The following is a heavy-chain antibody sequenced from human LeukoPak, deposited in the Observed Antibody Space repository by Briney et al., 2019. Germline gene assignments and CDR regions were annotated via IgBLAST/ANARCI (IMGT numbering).Heavy chain of an antibody. CDR1: GFTFSSYW. V-gene: IGHV3-74*01. D-gene: IGHD6-13*01. J-gene: IGHJ5*02. CDR3: ARVGDPYSSSWYWFDP. CDR2: INSDGRST. Sequence: PGGSLRLSCAASGFTFSSYWMHWVRQAPGKGLVGVSRINSDGRSTSYADSVKGRFTISRDNAKNTLYLQMNSLRAEDTAVYYCARVGDPYSSSWYWFDPWGQGTLVTVSS.